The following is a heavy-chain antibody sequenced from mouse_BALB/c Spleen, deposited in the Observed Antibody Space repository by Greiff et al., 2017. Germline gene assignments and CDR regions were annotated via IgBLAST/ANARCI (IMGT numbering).Heavy chain of an antibody. J-gene: IGHJ2*01. CDR3: ARGGWFPYYFDY. Sequence: VQLQQSGAELAKPGASVKMSCKASGYTFTSYWMHWVKQRPGQGLEWIGYINPSTGYTEYNQKFKDKATLTADKSSSTAYMQLSSLTSEDSAVYDCARGGWFPYYFDYWGQGTTLTVSS. CDR1: GYTFTSYW. D-gene: IGHD2-3*01. CDR2: INPSTGYT. V-gene: IGHV1-7*01.